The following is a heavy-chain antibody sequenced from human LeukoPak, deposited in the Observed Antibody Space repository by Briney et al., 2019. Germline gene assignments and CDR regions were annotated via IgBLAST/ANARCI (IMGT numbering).Heavy chain of an antibody. CDR3: AREIVRGVQDFRWFDP. V-gene: IGHV4-59*01. D-gene: IGHD3-10*01. CDR2: IYYSGST. CDR1: GGSISSYY. Sequence: SETLSLTCTVSGGSISSYYWSWIRQPPGKGLEWIGYIYYSGSTNYNPSLKSRVTISVDTSKNQFSLKLSSATAADTAVYYCAREIVRGVQDFRWFDPWGQGTLVTVSS. J-gene: IGHJ5*02.